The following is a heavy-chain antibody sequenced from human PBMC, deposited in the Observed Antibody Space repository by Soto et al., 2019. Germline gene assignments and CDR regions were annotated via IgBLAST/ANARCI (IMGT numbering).Heavy chain of an antibody. J-gene: IGHJ2*01. CDR2: IIPALGTA. CDR1: GGTFSSHT. CDR3: ARPDFGDYWYFDL. Sequence: QDQLVQSGAEVKKPGSSVKVSCKASGGTFSSHTFSWVRQAPGQGLEWMGRIIPALGTATYAQKFQGRVTITAAESATTVYMDLNSLSSEDTAVYYCARPDFGDYWYFDLWGRGTLVTVSS. D-gene: IGHD4-17*01. V-gene: IGHV1-69*08.